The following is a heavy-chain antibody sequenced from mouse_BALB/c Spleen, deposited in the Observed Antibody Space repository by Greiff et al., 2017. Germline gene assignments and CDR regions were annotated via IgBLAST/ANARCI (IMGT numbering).Heavy chain of an antibody. V-gene: IGHV1-20*02. CDR2: INPYNGDT. D-gene: IGHD1-2*01. J-gene: IGHJ4*01. CDR3: AREELDGPYAMDY. Sequence: EVQLQQSGPELVKPGASVKISCKASGYSFTGYFMNWVMQSHGKSLEWIGRINPYNGDTFYNQKFKGKATLTVDKSSSTAHMELRSLASEDSAVYYCAREELDGPYAMDYWGQGTSVTVSS. CDR1: GYSFTGYF.